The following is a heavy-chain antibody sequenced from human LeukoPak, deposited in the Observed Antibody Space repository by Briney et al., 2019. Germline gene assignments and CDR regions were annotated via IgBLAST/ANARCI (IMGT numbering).Heavy chain of an antibody. J-gene: IGHJ5*02. CDR3: ARDSYWFDP. CDR1: GFTFDYYT. V-gene: IGHV3-43*01. Sequence: GGSMRLSCAASGFTFDYYTMYGVRQAPGKGLEWVSLISWDGGTTYYADSVKGRFTISRDNSKNSLYLQMNSLRAEDTAVYYCARDSYWFDPWGQGTLVTVSS. CDR2: ISWDGGTT.